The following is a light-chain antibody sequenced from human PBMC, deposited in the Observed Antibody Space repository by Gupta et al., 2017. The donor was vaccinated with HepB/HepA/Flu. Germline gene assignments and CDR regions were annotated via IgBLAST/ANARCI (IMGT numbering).Light chain of an antibody. CDR3: QQRSSGPPIN. Sequence: EIVLRQSPATLSLSPGERATLSCRASQSISTYLAWYQQKPGQAPRLLVHDASNRATGIPARFSGSGSGTDFTLTISSLEPEDFAVYYCQQRSSGPPINCGQGTRLEMK. V-gene: IGKV3-11*01. CDR2: DAS. J-gene: IGKJ5*01. CDR1: QSISTY.